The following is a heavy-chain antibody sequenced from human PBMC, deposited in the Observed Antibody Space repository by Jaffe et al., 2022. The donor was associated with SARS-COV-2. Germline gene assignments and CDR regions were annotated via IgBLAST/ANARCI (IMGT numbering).Heavy chain of an antibody. CDR3: AKDSSYYGSGSYYDQ. J-gene: IGHJ4*02. CDR1: GFTFSSSA. Sequence: EVQLLESGGGFVQPGGSLRLSCAASGFTFSSSAMSWVRQAPGKGLDWVSSISASNGATYYADPVKGRFTVSRDNSKNTLYLQLNSLRAEDTAVYYCAKDSSYYGSGSYYDQWGQGTLVTVSS. V-gene: IGHV3-23*01. D-gene: IGHD3-10*01. CDR2: ISASNGAT.